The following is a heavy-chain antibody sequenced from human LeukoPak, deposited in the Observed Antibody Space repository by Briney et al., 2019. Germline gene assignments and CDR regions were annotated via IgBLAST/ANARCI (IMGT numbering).Heavy chain of an antibody. CDR3: ARELSGDLDY. CDR2: ISSRNTYI. V-gene: IGHV3-21*01. J-gene: IGHJ4*02. Sequence: GGSLRLSCAASGFTFSSYSMNWVRQAPGRGLWWVSSISSRNTYIYYADSVKGRFTISRDNAKNSLYLQMSSLRAEDTGVYYCARELSGDLDYWGQGTLVTVSS. CDR1: GFTFSSYS. D-gene: IGHD3-3*01.